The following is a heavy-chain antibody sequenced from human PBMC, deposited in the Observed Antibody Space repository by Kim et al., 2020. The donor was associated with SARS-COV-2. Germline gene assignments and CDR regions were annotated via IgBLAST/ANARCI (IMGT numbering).Heavy chain of an antibody. CDR2: IWYDGSNK. CDR1: GFTFSSYG. Sequence: GGSLRLSCAASGFTFSSYGMHWVRQAPGKGLEWVAVIWYDGSNKYYADSVKGRFTISRDNSKNTLYLQMNSLRAEDTAVYYCARELRYSSGWYWIQIYYYGMDVWGQGTTVIVSS. J-gene: IGHJ6*02. CDR3: ARELRYSSGWYWIQIYYYGMDV. V-gene: IGHV3-33*01. D-gene: IGHD6-19*01.